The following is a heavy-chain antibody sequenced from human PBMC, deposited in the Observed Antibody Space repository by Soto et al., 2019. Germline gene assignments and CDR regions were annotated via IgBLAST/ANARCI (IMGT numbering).Heavy chain of an antibody. D-gene: IGHD4-17*01. Sequence: GGSLRLSCVASGFTFSNYGIHWVRQAPGKGLEWVSLITDNGGSTYYADSVKGRFTISRDNTKNTLFLQMNSLRAEDTAVYYCAKERATTTAFDYWGQGALVTVSS. CDR2: ITDNGGST. CDR3: AKERATTTAFDY. J-gene: IGHJ4*02. CDR1: GFTFSNYG. V-gene: IGHV3-23*01.